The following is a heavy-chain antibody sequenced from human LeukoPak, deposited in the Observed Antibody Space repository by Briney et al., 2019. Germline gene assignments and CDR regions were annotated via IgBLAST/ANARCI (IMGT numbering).Heavy chain of an antibody. V-gene: IGHV4-34*01. CDR1: GGSFSGYY. CDR3: ARAKSHVPFSGIAAAGGLFDP. D-gene: IGHD6-13*01. CDR2: INHSGST. Sequence: SETLSLTCAVYGGSFSGYYWSWIRQPPGKGLEWIGEINHSGSTNYNPSLKSRVTISVDTSKNQFSLKLSSVTAADTAVYYCARAKSHVPFSGIAAAGGLFDPWGQGTLVTVSS. J-gene: IGHJ5*02.